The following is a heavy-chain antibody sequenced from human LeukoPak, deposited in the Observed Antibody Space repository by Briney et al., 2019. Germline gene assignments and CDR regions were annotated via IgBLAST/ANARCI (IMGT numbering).Heavy chain of an antibody. D-gene: IGHD3-22*01. Sequence: KPSETLSPTCTVSGGSISSYYWSWTRQPPGKGLEWIGYIYYSGSTNYNPSLKSRVTISVDTSKNQFSLKLSSVTAADTAVYYCARKGSSGYYSPYFDYWGQGTLVTVSS. CDR1: GGSISSYY. J-gene: IGHJ4*02. CDR3: ARKGSSGYYSPYFDY. V-gene: IGHV4-59*01. CDR2: IYYSGST.